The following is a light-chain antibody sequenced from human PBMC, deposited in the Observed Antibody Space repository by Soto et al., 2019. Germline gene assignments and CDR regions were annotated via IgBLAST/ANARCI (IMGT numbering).Light chain of an antibody. Sequence: QSALTQPASVSGSPGQSITISCTGTSSDVGGYNFVSWYQQHPGKAPKLIIYDVSNRPSGVSNRFSGSKSGNTASLTISGLQTEDEADYYCSSYTSINTLFGGGTKVTVL. CDR1: SSDVGGYNF. V-gene: IGLV2-14*01. CDR2: DVS. CDR3: SSYTSINTL. J-gene: IGLJ2*01.